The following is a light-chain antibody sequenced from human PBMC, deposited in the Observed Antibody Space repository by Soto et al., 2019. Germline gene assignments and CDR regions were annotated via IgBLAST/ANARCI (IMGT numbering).Light chain of an antibody. CDR2: EVT. V-gene: IGLV2-14*01. Sequence: QSALTQPASVSGSPGQSITISCTGASSDVGLYDFVSWYQQHPGKAPKLLIYEVTYRPSGVSNRFSGSKSGNTASLTISGLQAEDEADYYCSSYTSSSTLYVFGTGTKLTVL. J-gene: IGLJ1*01. CDR1: SSDVGLYDF. CDR3: SSYTSSSTLYV.